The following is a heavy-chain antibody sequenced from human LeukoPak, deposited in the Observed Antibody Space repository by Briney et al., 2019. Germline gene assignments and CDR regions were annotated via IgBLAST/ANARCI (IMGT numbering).Heavy chain of an antibody. J-gene: IGHJ4*02. CDR1: GGSISSSSYY. CDR3: ARADKGYDSSGYLDY. Sequence: PSETLSLTCTVSGGSISSSSYYWGWIRQPPGKGLEWIGSIYYSGSTYYNPSLKSRVTISVDTSKNQFSLKLSSVTAADTAVYYRARADKGYDSSGYLDYWGQGTLVTVSS. CDR2: IYYSGST. V-gene: IGHV4-39*01. D-gene: IGHD3-22*01.